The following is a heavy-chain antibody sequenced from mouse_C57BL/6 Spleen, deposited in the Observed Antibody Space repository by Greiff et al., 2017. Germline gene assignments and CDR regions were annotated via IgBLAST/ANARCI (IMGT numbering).Heavy chain of an antibody. J-gene: IGHJ4*01. CDR2: IYIGNGYT. V-gene: IGHV1-58*01. CDR3: ARNHYGSSRRYAMDY. CDR1: GYTFTSYG. D-gene: IGHD1-1*01. Sequence: EVQLQQSGAELVRPGSSVKMSCKTSGYTFTSYGINWVKQRPGQGLEWIGYIYIGNGYTEYNEKFKGKATLTSDTSSSTAYMPLSSLTSEDSAIYFCARNHYGSSRRYAMDYWGQGTSVTVSS.